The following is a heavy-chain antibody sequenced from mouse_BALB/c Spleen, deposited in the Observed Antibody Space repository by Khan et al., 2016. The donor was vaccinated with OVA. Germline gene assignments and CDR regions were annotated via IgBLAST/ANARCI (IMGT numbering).Heavy chain of an antibody. CDR3: ATSYFYGYYFDY. V-gene: IGHV5-17*02. J-gene: IGHJ2*01. CDR1: GFTFNSYG. Sequence: EVELVESGGGLVQPGGSRKLSCAASGFTFNSYGMHWIRQAPEKGLEWVAYISGDSNTIHYADTVKGRFTISRDNPKNTLFLQMTSLMSEDTAMYYCATSYFYGYYFDYWGPGTNLTGS. CDR2: ISGDSNTI. D-gene: IGHD1-1*01.